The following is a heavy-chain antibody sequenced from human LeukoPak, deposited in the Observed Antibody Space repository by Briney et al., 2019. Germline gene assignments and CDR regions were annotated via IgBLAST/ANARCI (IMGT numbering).Heavy chain of an antibody. J-gene: IGHJ4*02. Sequence: PGGSLRLSCAASGFTFSSYAMSWVRQPPGKGLEWIGSIYHSGSTYYDPSLKSRVTISVDTSKNQFSLKLSSVTAADTAVYYCAIFLAAAGSQSGYWGQGTLVTVSS. V-gene: IGHV4-38-2*01. D-gene: IGHD6-13*01. CDR1: GFTFSSYA. CDR2: IYHSGST. CDR3: AIFLAAAGSQSGY.